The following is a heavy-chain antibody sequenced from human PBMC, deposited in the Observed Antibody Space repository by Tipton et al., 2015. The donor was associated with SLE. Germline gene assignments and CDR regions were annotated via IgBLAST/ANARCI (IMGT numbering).Heavy chain of an antibody. CDR1: SFSISSGYY. D-gene: IGHD4-23*01. J-gene: IGHJ6*02. CDR3: ARGRGSNSHYYYGLDV. V-gene: IGHV4-38-2*01. CDR2: IYYSGST. Sequence: GLVKPSETLSLTCAVSSFSISSGYYWGWIRQPPGKGLEWIGSIYYSGSTYYNPSLKSRVTISVDTSKNQFSLKMGSVTAADTAVYYCARGRGSNSHYYYGLDVWGQGTTVTVSS.